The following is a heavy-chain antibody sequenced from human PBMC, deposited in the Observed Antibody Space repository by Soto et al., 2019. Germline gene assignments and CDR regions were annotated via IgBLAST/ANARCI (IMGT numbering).Heavy chain of an antibody. V-gene: IGHV4-39*01. CDR1: GGSISSSSYY. CDR3: ARHTDDYGDYDHFDY. Sequence: QLQLQESGPGLVKPSETLSLTCTVSGGSISSSSYYWGWIRQPPGKGLEWIGSIYYSGSTYYNPSLKSRVTISVDTSKNQFSLKLSSVTAADTAVYYCARHTDDYGDYDHFDYWGQGTLVTVSS. D-gene: IGHD4-17*01. CDR2: IYYSGST. J-gene: IGHJ4*02.